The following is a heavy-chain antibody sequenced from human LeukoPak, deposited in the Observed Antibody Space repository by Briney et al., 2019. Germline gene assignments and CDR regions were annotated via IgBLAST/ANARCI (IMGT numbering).Heavy chain of an antibody. CDR3: ARARGITGPQAAFDI. J-gene: IGHJ3*02. V-gene: IGHV1-69*04. CDR1: GGTFSSYA. D-gene: IGHD1-20*01. Sequence: SVKVSCKASGGTFSSYAISWVRQAPGQGLEWMGRIIPILGIANYAQKFQGRVTITADKSTSTAYMELSSLRSEDTAVYYCARARGITGPQAAFDIWGQGTMVTVSS. CDR2: IIPILGIA.